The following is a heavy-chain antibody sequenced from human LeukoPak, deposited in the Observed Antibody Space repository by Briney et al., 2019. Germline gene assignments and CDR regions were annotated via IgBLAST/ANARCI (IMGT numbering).Heavy chain of an antibody. CDR2: IRSGGAIT. Sequence: GGSLRLSRAASGFTFGSYSMNWVGQAPGKGLEWVSYIRSGGAITFYADSVRGRFTISRDDAKNLLFLQVNSLRAEDTAVYYCAKSGCGSYSDAFDIWGQGTMVTVSS. V-gene: IGHV3-48*01. D-gene: IGHD1-26*01. CDR3: AKSGCGSYSDAFDI. CDR1: GFTFGSYS. J-gene: IGHJ3*02.